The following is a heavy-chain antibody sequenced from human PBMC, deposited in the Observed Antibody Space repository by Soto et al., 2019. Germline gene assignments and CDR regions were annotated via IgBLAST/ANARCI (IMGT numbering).Heavy chain of an antibody. Sequence: GGSLRLSCAASGFTYTRYSMNWVRQAPGKGLEWVSSISSTTNYIYCGDSMKGRFTISRDNAKNSLYLEMNSLRAEDTAVYYCARESEDLTSNFDYWGQGTLVTVSS. V-gene: IGHV3-21*06. CDR2: ISSTTNYI. J-gene: IGHJ4*02. CDR1: GFTYTRYS. CDR3: ARESEDLTSNFDY.